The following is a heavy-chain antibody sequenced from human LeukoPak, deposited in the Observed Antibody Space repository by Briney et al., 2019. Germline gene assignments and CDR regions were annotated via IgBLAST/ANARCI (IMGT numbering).Heavy chain of an antibody. CDR2: ISRAGHTL. D-gene: IGHD1-1*01. J-gene: IGHJ4*02. Sequence: PGGSLRLSCAASGFNFNNYEMNWVRQAPGKGLEWVSYISRAGHTLHYADSVKGRFTISRDDAENSLFLQMNSLRVEDTAVYYCARIRMEGIDYWGQGTLVTVSS. CDR1: GFNFNNYE. V-gene: IGHV3-48*03. CDR3: ARIRMEGIDY.